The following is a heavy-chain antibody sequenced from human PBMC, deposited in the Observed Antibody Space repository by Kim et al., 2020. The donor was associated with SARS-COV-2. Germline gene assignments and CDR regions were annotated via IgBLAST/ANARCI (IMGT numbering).Heavy chain of an antibody. CDR3: ARDGVYYGRGWFDP. V-gene: IGHV1-2*02. CDR2: INCHSGVT. D-gene: IGHD3-10*02. CDR1: GYSLTGYY. J-gene: IGHJ5*02. Sequence: ASVKVSCKASGYSLTGYYMHWVRQAPGQGLEWMGWINCHSGVTNYAQKFEGRVTMTRNTSISTAYKELGSLRSDDTAVYYCARDGVYYGRGWFDPWGQGTLVTVSS.